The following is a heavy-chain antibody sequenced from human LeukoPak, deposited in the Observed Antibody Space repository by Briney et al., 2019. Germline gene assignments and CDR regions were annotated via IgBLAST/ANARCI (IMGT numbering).Heavy chain of an antibody. J-gene: IGHJ4*02. CDR2: IIPILGIA. Sequence: ASVKVSCKASGYTFTSFGISWVRQAPGQGLEWMGRIIPILGIANYAQKFQGRVTITADKSTSTAYMELSSLRSEDTAVYYCARGFSTYYFDYWGQGTLVTVSS. CDR3: ARGFSTYYFDY. V-gene: IGHV1-69*04. CDR1: GYTFTSFG. D-gene: IGHD2/OR15-2a*01.